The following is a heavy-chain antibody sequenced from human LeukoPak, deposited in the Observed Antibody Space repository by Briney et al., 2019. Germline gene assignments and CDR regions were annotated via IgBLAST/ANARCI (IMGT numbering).Heavy chain of an antibody. J-gene: IGHJ4*02. CDR1: GFPFNAYW. Sequence: QPGGSLRLSCAASGFPFNAYWMTWVRQAPGKGLEWVANIRQDGDTKYYVDSVKGRFTISRDNAKNSLYLQMSNLRAEDTAVYFCARSPDGVDNWGQGTLVTVSS. CDR3: ARSPDGVDN. V-gene: IGHV3-7*03. CDR2: IRQDGDTK. D-gene: IGHD3-10*01.